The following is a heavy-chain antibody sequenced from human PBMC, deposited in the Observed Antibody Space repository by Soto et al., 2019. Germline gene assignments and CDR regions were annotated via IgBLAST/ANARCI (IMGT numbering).Heavy chain of an antibody. CDR3: ARGYYDSSGYYRGGRGAGMDV. CDR1: GGTFSSYA. CDR2: IIPIFGTA. Sequence: QVQLVQSGAEVKKPGSSVKVSCKASGGTFSSYAISWVRQAPGQGLEWMGGIIPIFGTANYARKFQGRVTITADESTSTAYMELSSLRSEDTAVYYCARGYYDSSGYYRGGRGAGMDVWGQGTTVTVSS. D-gene: IGHD3-22*01. J-gene: IGHJ6*02. V-gene: IGHV1-69*01.